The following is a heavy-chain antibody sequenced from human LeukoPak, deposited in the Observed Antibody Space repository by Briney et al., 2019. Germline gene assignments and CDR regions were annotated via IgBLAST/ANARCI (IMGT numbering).Heavy chain of an antibody. J-gene: IGHJ4*02. Sequence: SETLSLTCTVSGGSITGYYWTWIRQTAGKGLEWIGRVSDTGRAYYNPSLERRVTISLDTSNNRFSLKVTSVTAADTAIYYCARGTYMTPLTGYYSFVYWGQGALVSVSS. CDR1: GGSITGYY. CDR3: ARGTYMTPLTGYYSFVY. V-gene: IGHV4-4*07. CDR2: VSDTGRA. D-gene: IGHD3-9*01.